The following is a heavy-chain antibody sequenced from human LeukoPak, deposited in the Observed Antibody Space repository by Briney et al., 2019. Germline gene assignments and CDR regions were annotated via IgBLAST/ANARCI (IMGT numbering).Heavy chain of an antibody. J-gene: IGHJ6*02. V-gene: IGHV3-7*01. D-gene: IGHD1-1*01. Sequence: GGSLRLSCAASGSTFSESWMSWVRQAPGKGLEWVAAIKDDGSEKDYVDSVKGRFTISRDNAKNSLYLQMNSLRAEDMAVYYCATYTNWVAGDVWGQGTTVSVSS. CDR2: IKDDGSEK. CDR3: ATYTNWVAGDV. CDR1: GSTFSESW.